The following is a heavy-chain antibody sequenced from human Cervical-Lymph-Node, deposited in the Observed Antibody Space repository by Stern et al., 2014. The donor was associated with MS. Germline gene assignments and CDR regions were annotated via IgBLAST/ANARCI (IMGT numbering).Heavy chain of an antibody. CDR1: GFTFDDYA. V-gene: IGHV3-9*01. D-gene: IGHD3-3*01. CDR2: ITWNSVSV. J-gene: IGHJ4*02. Sequence: EVQLVESGGGLVQPGRSLRLSCAASGFTFDDYAMHWVRPASGKGLEWVSGITWNSVSVGYADSVKGRFTISRDNAKNSLYLQMNSLRGDDTALYYCAKGSGGSGYYPVALDYWGQGTLVTVSS. CDR3: AKGSGGSGYYPVALDY.